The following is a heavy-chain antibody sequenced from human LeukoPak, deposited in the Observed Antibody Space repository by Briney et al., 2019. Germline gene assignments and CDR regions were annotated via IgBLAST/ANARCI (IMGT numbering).Heavy chain of an antibody. J-gene: IGHJ4*02. V-gene: IGHV5-51*01. Sequence: GESLKISCKGSGYSFTSYWIGWVRQLPGKGLEWMGIIYPGDSDTRYSPSFQGQVTISADKSISTSYLQWSSLKASDTAMYYCARSGDYGDYYQDYWGQGTLVTVSS. CDR3: ARSGDYGDYYQDY. CDR1: GYSFTSYW. CDR2: IYPGDSDT. D-gene: IGHD4-17*01.